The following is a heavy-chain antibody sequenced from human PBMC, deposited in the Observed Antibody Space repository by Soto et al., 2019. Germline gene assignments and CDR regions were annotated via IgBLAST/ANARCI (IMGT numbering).Heavy chain of an antibody. CDR2: ISGSGGST. D-gene: IGHD3-3*01. V-gene: IGHV3-23*01. CDR1: GFTFSSYA. J-gene: IGHJ6*02. Sequence: GGSLRLSCAASGFTFSSYAMSWVRQAPGKGLEWVSAISGSGGSTYYADSVKGRFTISRDNSKNTLYLQMNSLRAEDTAVYYCAKNTPSITIFGVVRDYGMDVWGQGTTVTVSS. CDR3: AKNTPSITIFGVVRDYGMDV.